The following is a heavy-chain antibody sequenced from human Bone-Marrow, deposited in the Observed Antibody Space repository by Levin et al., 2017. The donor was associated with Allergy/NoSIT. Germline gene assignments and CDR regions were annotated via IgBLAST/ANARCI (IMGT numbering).Heavy chain of an antibody. V-gene: IGHV3-53*01. Sequence: GGSLRLSCVASGFTVNSLYMTWVRQSPGKGLEWVSVMYSAGTTYYSDSVKGRFTISRDNSKNILYLQMTSLKVEDTAVYYCARGFSGFDSDYYMDVWGNGTTVTVSS. CDR1: GFTVNSLY. D-gene: IGHD5-12*01. CDR3: ARGFSGFDSDYYMDV. J-gene: IGHJ6*03. CDR2: MYSAGTT.